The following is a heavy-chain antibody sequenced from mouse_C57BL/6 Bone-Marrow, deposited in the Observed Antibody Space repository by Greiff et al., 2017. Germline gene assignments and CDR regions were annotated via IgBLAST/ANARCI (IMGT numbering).Heavy chain of an antibody. Sequence: SGAELVKPGASVKISCKASGYAFSSYWMNWVKQRPGKGLEWIGQIYPGDGDTNYNGKFKGKATLTADKSSSTAYMQLSSLTSEDSAVYFCARSLYYSNLAWFAYGGQGTLVTVSA. D-gene: IGHD2-5*01. CDR3: ARSLYYSNLAWFAY. V-gene: IGHV1-80*01. J-gene: IGHJ3*01. CDR2: IYPGDGDT. CDR1: GYAFSSYW.